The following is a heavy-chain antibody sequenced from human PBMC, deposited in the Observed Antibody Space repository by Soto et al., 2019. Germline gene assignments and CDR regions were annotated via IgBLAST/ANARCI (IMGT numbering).Heavy chain of an antibody. D-gene: IGHD3-22*01. J-gene: IGHJ4*02. CDR1: GFTFSSYG. CDR2: ISYDGSNK. Sequence: QVQLVESGGGVVQPGRSLRLSCAASGFTFSSYGMHWVRQAPGKGLEWVAVISYDGSNKYYADSVKGRFTISRDNSKNTLYLQMNSLRAEDTAVYYCAKGNGDYYDRSGWILFDYWGQGTLVTVSS. CDR3: AKGNGDYYDRSGWILFDY. V-gene: IGHV3-30*18.